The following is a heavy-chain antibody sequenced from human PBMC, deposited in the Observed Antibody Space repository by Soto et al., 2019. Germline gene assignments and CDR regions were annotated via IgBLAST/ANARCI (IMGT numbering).Heavy chain of an antibody. Sequence: EVQLVETGGGLIQPGGSLRLSCAASGFTVSSNYMSWVRQAPGKGLEWVSVSYSGGSTYYADSVTGRFTISRDNSKTSLYLQMNSLRAEDTAVYYCARRSSSDAFDIWGQGTMVTVSS. CDR3: ARRSSSDAFDI. CDR2: SYSGGST. V-gene: IGHV3-53*02. D-gene: IGHD6-13*01. J-gene: IGHJ3*02. CDR1: GFTVSSNY.